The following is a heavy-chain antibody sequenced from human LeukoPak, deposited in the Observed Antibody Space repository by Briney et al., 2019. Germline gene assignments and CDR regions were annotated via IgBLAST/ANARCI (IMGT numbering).Heavy chain of an antibody. CDR3: AKSYYDSDAFDY. D-gene: IGHD3-22*01. V-gene: IGHV3-23*01. CDR2: ISGSGVTT. Sequence: GGSLRLSCVASGFTFSSYAMSWVRQAPGKGLEWVSAISGSGVTTHYAGSVKGRFSISRDNSKNTLYLQMNSLRAEDTAVYYRAKSYYDSDAFDYWGQGTLVTVSS. CDR1: GFTFSSYA. J-gene: IGHJ4*02.